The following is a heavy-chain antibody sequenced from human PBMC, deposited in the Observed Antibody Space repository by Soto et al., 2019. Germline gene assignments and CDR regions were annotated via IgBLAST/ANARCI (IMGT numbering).Heavy chain of an antibody. Sequence: EVQLIESGGGWVQPGTSLRVSCVASGFTFHEYAIHWVRQAPGKGLEWVSGISSDGDTIAYADSVQGRFTVCRDNAKNSLYLQMNSLRAEDTALYYCTKGGYDLIYYFGMYVWGQGTTVTVSS. V-gene: IGHV3-9*01. CDR2: ISSDGDTI. D-gene: IGHD5-12*01. J-gene: IGHJ6*02. CDR1: GFTFHEYA. CDR3: TKGGYDLIYYFGMYV.